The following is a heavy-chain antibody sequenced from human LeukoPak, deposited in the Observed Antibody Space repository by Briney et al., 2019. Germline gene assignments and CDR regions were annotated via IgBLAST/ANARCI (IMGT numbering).Heavy chain of an antibody. D-gene: IGHD4-17*01. CDR1: GGSISSSSYY. CDR2: IYYSGST. V-gene: IGHV4-61*01. J-gene: IGHJ5*02. Sequence: SETLSLTCTVSGGSISSSSYYWSWIRQPPGKGLEWIGYIYYSGSTNYNPSLKSRVTISVDTSKNQFSLKLSSVTAADTAVYYCARDYGDYPNWFDPWGQGTLVTVSS. CDR3: ARDYGDYPNWFDP.